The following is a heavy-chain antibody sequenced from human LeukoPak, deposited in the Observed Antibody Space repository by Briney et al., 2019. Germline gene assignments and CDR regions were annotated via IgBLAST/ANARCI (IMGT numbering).Heavy chain of an antibody. CDR3: ARVDSSGPGDY. D-gene: IGHD3-22*01. CDR1: GGSISSSSYF. V-gene: IGHV4-39*06. Sequence: SETLSLTCTVSGGSISSSSYFWGWIGQPPGKGRVWIASIYYTRSTYYNPALNSRVTISVDTSKNQFPLKLNSVSAADTAVYYCARVDSSGPGDYWGQGTLVTVSS. J-gene: IGHJ4*02. CDR2: IYYTRST.